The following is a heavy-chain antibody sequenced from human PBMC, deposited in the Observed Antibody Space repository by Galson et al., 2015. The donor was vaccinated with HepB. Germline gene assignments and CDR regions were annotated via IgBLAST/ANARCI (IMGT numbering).Heavy chain of an antibody. Sequence: SETLSLTCTVSGDSVNSGFWGWVRQTPGKGLDFIGYSYYSGRTNANPSLTSRVTISVDTSNNQFSLRLSSMTAADTAVYYCVRLAWFGELVIDYWGREPWSASP. CDR2: SYYSGRT. J-gene: IGHJ4*02. V-gene: IGHV4-59*02. D-gene: IGHD3-10*01. CDR3: VRLAWFGELVIDY. CDR1: GDSVNSGF.